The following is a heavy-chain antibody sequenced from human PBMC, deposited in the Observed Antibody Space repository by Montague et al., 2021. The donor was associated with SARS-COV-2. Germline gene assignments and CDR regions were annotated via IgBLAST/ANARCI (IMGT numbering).Heavy chain of an antibody. D-gene: IGHD3-3*01. Sequence: SETLSLTCSFSGGSIRSYYWSWIRLPSGKALEWLGYIYYTGETTHNPSLKSRVTISVDTSRSQFSLRLTSVTAADTAVYFCARFWSGYVDKWSQGTLVTVSS. CDR2: IYYTGET. CDR3: ARFWSGYVDK. J-gene: IGHJ4*02. CDR1: GGSIRSYY. V-gene: IGHV4-59*01.